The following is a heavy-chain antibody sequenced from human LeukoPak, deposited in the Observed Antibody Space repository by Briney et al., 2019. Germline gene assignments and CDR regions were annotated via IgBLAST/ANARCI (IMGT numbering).Heavy chain of an antibody. CDR2: IRSKPYGGTT. J-gene: IGHJ4*02. Sequence: QTGGSLRLSCTASGFTFSDYVMSWVRQAPGKGREGVGFIRSKPYGGTTEYAASVTRRFIISRDDSKTIAYLQMNTLKSEDTAVYYCTTGSGTDTGSGYWGQGTLVTVSS. CDR3: TTGSGTDTGSGY. V-gene: IGHV3-49*04. CDR1: GFTFSDYV. D-gene: IGHD2-8*02.